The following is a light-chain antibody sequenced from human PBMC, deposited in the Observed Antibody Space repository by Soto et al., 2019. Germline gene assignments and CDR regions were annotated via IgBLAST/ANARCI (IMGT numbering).Light chain of an antibody. J-gene: IGKJ4*01. Sequence: DTQMTQSPSTLSASVGDRVTITCQASQDINNFLSWYQQKPGKAPNLLIYDASKLQTGVPARFSGRGAWTDFALTISSLETGDGATYFCLQYDNLPLTFGGGTKVEIK. CDR2: DAS. V-gene: IGKV1-33*01. CDR3: LQYDNLPLT. CDR1: QDINNF.